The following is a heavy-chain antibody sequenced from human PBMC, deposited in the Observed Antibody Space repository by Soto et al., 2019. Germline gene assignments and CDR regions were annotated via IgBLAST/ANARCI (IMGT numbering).Heavy chain of an antibody. CDR2: IFPGDFDT. J-gene: IGHJ6*02. CDR3: ARRTSSWSDTSGYGMDV. Sequence: GESLKISCKGFGYTFTAYWIGWVRQMPGKGLEWMGVIFPGDFDTRYSPSFEGQVTISADKSISTAYLHWSSLKASDTAMYYCARRTSSWSDTSGYGMDVWGQGTTVTVSS. V-gene: IGHV5-51*01. D-gene: IGHD6-13*01. CDR1: GYTFTAYW.